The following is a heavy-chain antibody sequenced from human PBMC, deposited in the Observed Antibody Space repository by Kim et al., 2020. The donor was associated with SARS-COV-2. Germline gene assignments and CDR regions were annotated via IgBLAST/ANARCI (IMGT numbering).Heavy chain of an antibody. Sequence: GGSLRLSCAASGFTFSSYGMHWVRQAPGKGLEWVAVISYDGSNKYYADSVKGRFTISRDNSKNTLYLQMNSLRAEDTAVYYCAKGSDTNIGIRIMITFGGVIDPGMDVCGQGTTVTVSS. CDR3: AKGSDTNIGIRIMITFGGVIDPGMDV. V-gene: IGHV3-30*18. CDR1: GFTFSSYG. J-gene: IGHJ6*02. D-gene: IGHD3-16*02. CDR2: ISYDGSNK.